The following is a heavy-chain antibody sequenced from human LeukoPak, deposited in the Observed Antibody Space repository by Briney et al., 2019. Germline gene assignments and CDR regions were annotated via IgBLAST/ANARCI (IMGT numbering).Heavy chain of an antibody. CDR1: GFTFDDYA. J-gene: IGHJ5*02. CDR3: AKDITGDRRDWFDP. D-gene: IGHD7-27*01. V-gene: IGHV3-43*02. Sequence: GGSLRLSCAASGFTFDDYALHWVRQAPGKGLEWVSLISGDGGSTYYADSVKGRFTISRDNSKNSLYLQMNSLRTEDTALYYCAKDITGDRRDWFDPWGQGTLVTVSS. CDR2: ISGDGGST.